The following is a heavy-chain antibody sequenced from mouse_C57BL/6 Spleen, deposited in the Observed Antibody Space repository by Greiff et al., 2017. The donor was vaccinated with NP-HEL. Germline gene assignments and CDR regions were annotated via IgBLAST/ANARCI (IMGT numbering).Heavy chain of an antibody. Sequence: EVKVEESGGGLVQPGESLTLSCESNEYEFPSHDMSWVRKTPEQRLELVAAINRDGGSTYYPDTMERRFILSRDTTKKTLYLQLSSLRSEDTAWYYCARHARLQSDFGGWGTGTTVTVSS. J-gene: IGHJ1*03. CDR2: INRDGGST. CDR3: ARHARLQSDFGG. V-gene: IGHV5-2*03. CDR1: EYEFPSHD.